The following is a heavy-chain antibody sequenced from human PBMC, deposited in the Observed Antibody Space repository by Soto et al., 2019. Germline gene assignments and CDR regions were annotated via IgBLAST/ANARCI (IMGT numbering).Heavy chain of an antibody. CDR3: ARGEKIEVPGNLYVFDI. D-gene: IGHD1-1*01. CDR1: GDTYTSYY. J-gene: IGHJ3*02. V-gene: IGHV1-46*01. CDR2: FNPSGGGT. Sequence: ASVKVSCKASGDTYTSYYIHWVRQAPGQGLGWMGTFNPSGGGTFYAQKFQGRVTMTGDTYTSTVYMELSSLRSEDTAVYYCARGEKIEVPGNLYVFDIWGQGKMVTVSS.